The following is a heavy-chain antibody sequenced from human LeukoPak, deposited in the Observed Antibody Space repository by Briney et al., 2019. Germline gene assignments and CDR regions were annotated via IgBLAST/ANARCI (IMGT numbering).Heavy chain of an antibody. CDR2: ISWNSGSI. V-gene: IGHV3-9*01. Sequence: PGGSLRLSCAASGFTFDDYAMHWVRQAPGKGLEWVSGISWNSGSIGYADSVKGRFTISRDNAKNSLYLQMNSLRAGDTAVYYCARGPRMGVPKIGAFDIWGQGTMVTVSS. D-gene: IGHD3-22*01. CDR1: GFTFDDYA. CDR3: ARGPRMGVPKIGAFDI. J-gene: IGHJ3*02.